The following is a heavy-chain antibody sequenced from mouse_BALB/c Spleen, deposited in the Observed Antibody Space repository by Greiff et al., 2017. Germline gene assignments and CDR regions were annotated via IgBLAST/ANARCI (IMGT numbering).Heavy chain of an antibody. J-gene: IGHJ1*01. Sequence: VKLMESGPGLVAPSQSLSITCTVSGFSLTDYGVSWIRQPPGKGLEWLGVIWGGGSTYYNSALKSRLSISKDNSKSQVFLKMNSLQTDDTAMYYCAKHEDYGSSYDWYFDVWGAGTTVTVSS. CDR2: IWGGGST. CDR1: GFSLTDYG. D-gene: IGHD1-1*01. V-gene: IGHV2-6-5*01. CDR3: AKHEDYGSSYDWYFDV.